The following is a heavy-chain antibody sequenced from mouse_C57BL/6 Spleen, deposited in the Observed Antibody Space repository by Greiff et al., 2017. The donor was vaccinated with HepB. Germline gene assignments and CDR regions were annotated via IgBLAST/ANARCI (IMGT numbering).Heavy chain of an antibody. J-gene: IGHJ2*01. CDR1: GFTFSDYY. V-gene: IGHV5-16*01. CDR2: INYDGSST. Sequence: EVNVVESEGGLVQPGSSMKLSCTASGFTFSDYYMAWVRQVPEKGLEWVANINYDGSSTYYLDSLKSRFIISRDNAKNILYLQMSSLKSEDTATYYCARNYGSSSYYFDYWGQGTTLTVSS. D-gene: IGHD1-1*01. CDR3: ARNYGSSSYYFDY.